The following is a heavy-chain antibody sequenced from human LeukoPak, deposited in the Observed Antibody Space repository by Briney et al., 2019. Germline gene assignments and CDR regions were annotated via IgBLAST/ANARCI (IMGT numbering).Heavy chain of an antibody. CDR2: IKSKTDGGTT. J-gene: IGHJ4*02. CDR3: TTVVRQQLVGGLIDDY. Sequence: GGSLRLSCAASGFTFSSYSMSWVRQAPGKGLEWVGRIKSKTDGGTTDYAAPVKGRFTISRDDSKNTLYLQMNSLKTEDTAVYYCTTVVRQQLVGGLIDDYWGQGTLVTVYS. V-gene: IGHV3-15*01. D-gene: IGHD6-13*01. CDR1: GFTFSSYS.